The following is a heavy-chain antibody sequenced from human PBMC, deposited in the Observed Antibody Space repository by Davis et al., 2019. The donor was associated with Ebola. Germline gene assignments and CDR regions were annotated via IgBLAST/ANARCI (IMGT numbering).Heavy chain of an antibody. CDR3: AREGWYFDY. V-gene: IGHV3-33*01. D-gene: IGHD6-19*01. Sequence: GESLKISCAASGFTFSSYGMHWVRQAPGKGLEWVAVIWYDGSNKYYADSVKGRFTISRDNSKNTLYLQMNSLRAEDTAVYYCAREGWYFDYWGQGTLVTVSS. CDR1: GFTFSSYG. CDR2: IWYDGSNK. J-gene: IGHJ4*02.